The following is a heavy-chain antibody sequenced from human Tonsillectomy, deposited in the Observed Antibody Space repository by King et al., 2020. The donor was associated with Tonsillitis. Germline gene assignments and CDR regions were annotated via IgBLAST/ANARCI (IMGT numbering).Heavy chain of an antibody. Sequence: VQLVESGGGFIQPGGSLRLSCAASGFTVSSNYRGWVRQAPGKGLEWVSLIYSGGNTYYADSVTGRFTISRDTSKNTLDLQMNSLKAEDTAVYYCARVAATYSSSSLVYYYNYMDVWGKGTTVTVSS. CDR1: GFTVSSNY. V-gene: IGHV3-53*01. D-gene: IGHD6-6*01. CDR3: ARVAATYSSSSLVYYYNYMDV. J-gene: IGHJ6*03. CDR2: IYSGGNT.